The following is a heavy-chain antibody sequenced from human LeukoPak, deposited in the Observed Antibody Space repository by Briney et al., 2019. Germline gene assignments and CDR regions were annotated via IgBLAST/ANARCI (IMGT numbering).Heavy chain of an antibody. Sequence: PGGSLRLSCAASGFTFDDYSMHWVRQVPGKGLEWVSLISWDGGSTYYADSVKGRFTISRDNSKNSLYLQMNSLRTEDTALYYCAKDIGSSSWQPDYWGQGTLVTVSS. CDR1: GFTFDDYS. CDR3: AKDIGSSSWQPDY. V-gene: IGHV3-43*01. CDR2: ISWDGGST. J-gene: IGHJ4*02. D-gene: IGHD6-13*01.